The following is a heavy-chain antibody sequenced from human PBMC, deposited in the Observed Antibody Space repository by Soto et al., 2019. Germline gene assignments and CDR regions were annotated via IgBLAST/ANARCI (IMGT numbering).Heavy chain of an antibody. CDR3: AKPGRWPQTAGTFDV. CDR1: GFTFSDYS. J-gene: IGHJ3*01. CDR2: TSSQGGST. V-gene: IGHV3-64D*06. Sequence: PGGSLRLSCSVSGFTFSDYSMHWVRQAPGKGLECVASTSSQGGSTYYADSVRDRFVVTRDRSNTLYLQLSSLRVEDTAVYYCAKPGRWPQTAGTFDVWGQGTLVTVSS. D-gene: IGHD2-21*02.